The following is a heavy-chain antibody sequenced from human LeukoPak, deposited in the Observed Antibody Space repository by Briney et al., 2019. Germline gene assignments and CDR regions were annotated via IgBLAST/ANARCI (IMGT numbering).Heavy chain of an antibody. CDR3: ARVRYSSGWYLDFDY. CDR2: INPSGGST. CDR1: GYTFTSYY. V-gene: IGHV1-46*01. J-gene: IGHJ4*02. Sequence: ASVKVSCKASGYTFTSYYMHWVRQAPGQGLEWMGIINPSGGSTSYAQKFQGRVTMTRDTSTSTVYMELSSLRSEDTAVYYCARVRYSSGWYLDFDYWGQGTLVTVSS. D-gene: IGHD6-19*01.